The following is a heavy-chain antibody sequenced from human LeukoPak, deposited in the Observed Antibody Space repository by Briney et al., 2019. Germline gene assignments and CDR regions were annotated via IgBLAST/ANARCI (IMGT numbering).Heavy chain of an antibody. CDR2: INHSGST. Sequence: SETLSLTCAVYGGSFSGYYWSWIRQPPGKGLEWIGEINHSGSTNYNPSLKSRVTISVDTSKNQFSLKLSSVTAADTAVYYCARRRLGSKDFDYWGQGTLVTVSS. CDR1: GGSFSGYY. CDR3: ARRRLGSKDFDY. V-gene: IGHV4-34*01. D-gene: IGHD6-19*01. J-gene: IGHJ4*02.